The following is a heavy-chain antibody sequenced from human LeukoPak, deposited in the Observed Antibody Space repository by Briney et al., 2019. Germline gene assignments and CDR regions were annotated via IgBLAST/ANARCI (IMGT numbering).Heavy chain of an antibody. CDR3: ARRHAYYYGSGSYPHFQH. V-gene: IGHV4-34*01. CDR1: GGSLSGYY. CDR2: INHSGST. Sequence: PSETLSLTCAVYGGSLSGYYWSWIRQPPGKGLEWIGEINHSGSTNYNPSLKSRVTISVDTSKNQFSLKLSSVTAADTAVYYCARRHAYYYGSGSYPHFQHWGQGTLVTVSS. D-gene: IGHD3-10*01. J-gene: IGHJ1*01.